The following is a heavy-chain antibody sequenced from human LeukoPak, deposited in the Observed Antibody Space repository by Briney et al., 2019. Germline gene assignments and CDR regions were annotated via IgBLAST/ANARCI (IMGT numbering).Heavy chain of an antibody. J-gene: IGHJ6*03. CDR3: TSLQGYGSGYYYYMDV. Sequence: PGGSLRLSCAASGFTFSGSAMHWVRQASGKVLEWVGRIRSKANSYATAYAASVKGRFTISRDDSKNTAYLQTNSLKTEDTAVYYCTSLQGYGSGYYYYMDVWGKGTTVTVSS. V-gene: IGHV3-73*01. CDR2: IRSKANSYAT. D-gene: IGHD3-10*01. CDR1: GFTFSGSA.